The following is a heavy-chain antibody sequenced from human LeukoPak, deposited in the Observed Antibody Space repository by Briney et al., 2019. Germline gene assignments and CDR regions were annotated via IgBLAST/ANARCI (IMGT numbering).Heavy chain of an antibody. CDR2: IYYSGST. CDR3: ARLSRGPIQLWYSFDY. J-gene: IGHJ4*02. D-gene: IGHD5-18*01. CDR1: GGSISSYY. V-gene: IGHV4-59*08. Sequence: PSETLSLTCTVSGGSISSYYWSWIRQPPGKGLKWIGYIYYSGSTNYNPSLKSRVTISLDTSKNQFSLKLSSVTAADTAVYYCARLSRGPIQLWYSFDYWGQGTLVTVSS.